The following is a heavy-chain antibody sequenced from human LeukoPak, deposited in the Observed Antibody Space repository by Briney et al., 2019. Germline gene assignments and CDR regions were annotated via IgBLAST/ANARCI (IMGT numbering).Heavy chain of an antibody. V-gene: IGHV3-21*01. CDR2: ISSSSSYI. CDR1: GFTFRTYS. J-gene: IGHJ4*02. CDR3: AKPARYSNSPAGDY. Sequence: GGSLRLSCAASGFTFRTYSMNWVRQAPGKGLEWVSSISSSSSYIYYADSVKGRFTISRDNAKNSLYLQMNSLRAEDTAVYYCAKPARYSNSPAGDYWGQGTLVNVSS. D-gene: IGHD6-6*01.